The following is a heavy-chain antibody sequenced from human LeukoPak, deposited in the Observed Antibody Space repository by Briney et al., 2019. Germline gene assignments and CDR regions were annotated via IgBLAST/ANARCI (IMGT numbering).Heavy chain of an antibody. J-gene: IGHJ4*02. V-gene: IGHV1-2*06. D-gene: IGHD2-15*01. CDR1: GYTFTGYY. Sequence: ASVKVSCKASGYTFTGYYVHWVRQAPGQGLEWMGRINPNSGGTNYAQKFQGRVVMTRDTSISTAYMKLSRLRSDDTAVYYCARVPYCSDNNCRDYWGQGTLVTVSS. CDR2: INPNSGGT. CDR3: ARVPYCSDNNCRDY.